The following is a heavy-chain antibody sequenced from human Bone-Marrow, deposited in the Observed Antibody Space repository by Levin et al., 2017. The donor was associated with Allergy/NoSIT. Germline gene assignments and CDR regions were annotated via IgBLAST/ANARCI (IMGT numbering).Heavy chain of an antibody. D-gene: IGHD3-3*01. CDR1: GGSISGYY. V-gene: IGHV4-59*01. Sequence: PSETLSLTCTVSGGSISGYYWSWMRQPPGKGLEYIGYMFYSGVTSYNPSLKSRATISVDTTNNHFSLNLTSVTTADTAVYFCARGKTQAGVVPDYWGQGTLVTVSS. J-gene: IGHJ4*01. CDR3: ARGKTQAGVVPDY. CDR2: MFYSGVT.